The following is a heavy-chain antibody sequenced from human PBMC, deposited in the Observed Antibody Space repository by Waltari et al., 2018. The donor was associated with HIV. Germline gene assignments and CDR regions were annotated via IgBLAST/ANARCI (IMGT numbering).Heavy chain of an antibody. CDR1: GGYFSGYY. V-gene: IGHV4-34*01. J-gene: IGHJ6*02. CDR2: INHRGST. D-gene: IGHD2-2*02. Sequence: QVQLQQWGAGLLKPSGTLSLPCAVYGGYFSGYYWRWIRQPPGKGLEWIGEINHRGSTNYNPSLKSRVIISVDTSMNQFSLKLSSGTAADTAVYYCARARYCSSTRCYTKGRRNSFYYYALDVWGQGTTVTVSS. CDR3: ARARYCSSTRCYTKGRRNSFYYYALDV.